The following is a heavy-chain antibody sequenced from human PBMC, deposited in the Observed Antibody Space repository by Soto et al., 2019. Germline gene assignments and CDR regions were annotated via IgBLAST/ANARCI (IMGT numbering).Heavy chain of an antibody. V-gene: IGHV4-4*02. J-gene: IGHJ6*02. D-gene: IGHD6-6*01. CDR1: GGSISSSNW. CDR2: IYHSGST. Sequence: QVQLQESGPGLVKPSGTLSLTCAVSGGSISSSNWWSWVRQPPGKGLEWIGEIYHSGSTNYNPSLKSRVTISVDKSKNQCSLKLSSVTAADTAVYYCASRYSSSNYYYYGMDVWGQGTTVTVSS. CDR3: ASRYSSSNYYYYGMDV.